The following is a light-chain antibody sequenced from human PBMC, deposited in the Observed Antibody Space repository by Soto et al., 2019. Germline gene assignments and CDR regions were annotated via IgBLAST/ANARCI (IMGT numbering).Light chain of an antibody. CDR3: QQLSSYPVT. V-gene: IGKV1-9*01. CDR2: AAS. Sequence: IQLTQSPSSLSASVGDRVTITCRASQDIGIYLAWYQQKPGKAPNLLIYAASSLQRGVPSRFSGSGSGTDFAITIRSLQPEDFATYHCQQLSSYPVTFGQGTKVELK. CDR1: QDIGIY. J-gene: IGKJ1*01.